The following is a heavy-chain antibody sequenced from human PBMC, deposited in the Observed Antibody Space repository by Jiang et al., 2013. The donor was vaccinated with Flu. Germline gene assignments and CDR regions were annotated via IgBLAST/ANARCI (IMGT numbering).Heavy chain of an antibody. CDR3: GPVVPAYYGMDV. J-gene: IGHJ6*02. D-gene: IGHD2-2*01. Sequence: KPTQTLTLTCTFSGFSLSTSGMCVSWIRQPPGKALEWLARIDWDDDKYYSTSLKTRLTISKDTSKNQVVLTMTNMDPVDTATSLLGPVVPAYYGMDVWGQGTTVTVSS. CDR2: IDWDDDK. V-gene: IGHV2-70*11. CDR1: GFSLSTSGMC.